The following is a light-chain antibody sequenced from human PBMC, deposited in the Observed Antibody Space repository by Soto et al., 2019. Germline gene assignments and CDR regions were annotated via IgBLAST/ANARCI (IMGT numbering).Light chain of an antibody. CDR1: QTISSW. CDR3: QHYNSYSEA. J-gene: IGKJ1*01. CDR2: KAS. Sequence: DIQMTQSPSTLSVSVGDRVTITCRASQTISSWLAWYQQKPGKAPKLLIYKASTLKSGVPSRFSGSGSGTEFTLTISRLQPDDFATYYCQHYNSYSEAFGQGTKWIS. V-gene: IGKV1-5*03.